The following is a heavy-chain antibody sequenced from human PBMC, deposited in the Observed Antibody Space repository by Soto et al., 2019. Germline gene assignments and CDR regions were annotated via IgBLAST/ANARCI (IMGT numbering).Heavy chain of an antibody. Sequence: QVQLVESGGGVVQPGRSLRLSCAASGFTFSSYGMHWVRQAPGKGLEWVAVIWYDGSNKYYADSVKGRFTISRDNSKNTMYLQMNSLRDGDTAAYYCARAVDTAMGSGNDYYGMDVWGQGTTVTVSS. CDR2: IWYDGSNK. CDR1: GFTFSSYG. V-gene: IGHV3-33*01. D-gene: IGHD5-18*01. CDR3: ARAVDTAMGSGNDYYGMDV. J-gene: IGHJ6*02.